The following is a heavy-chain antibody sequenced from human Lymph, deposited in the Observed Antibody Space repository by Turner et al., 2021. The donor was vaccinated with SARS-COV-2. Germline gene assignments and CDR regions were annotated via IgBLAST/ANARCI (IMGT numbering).Heavy chain of an antibody. CDR1: GFTFSSYA. J-gene: IGHJ4*02. CDR2: ISSSGGST. Sequence: VQLLESGGGLVQPGGSVSLSCAASGFTFSSYAMSWVRQGPGKGLGWVSAISSSGGSTYYAGSVKSRFTISRDNSKNTLYLQMNSLRAEDTAVYYCAKDPNWYVLSAVDYWGQGTLVTVSS. V-gene: IGHV3-23*01. D-gene: IGHD1-1*01. CDR3: AKDPNWYVLSAVDY.